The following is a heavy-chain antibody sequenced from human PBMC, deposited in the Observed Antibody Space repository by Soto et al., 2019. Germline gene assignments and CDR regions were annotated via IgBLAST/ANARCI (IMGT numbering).Heavy chain of an antibody. CDR2: IKSKTDGGTT. V-gene: IGHV3-15*07. J-gene: IGHJ4*02. Sequence: PGGSLRLSCAASGFTFSNAWMNWVRQAPGKGLEWVGRIKSKTDGGTTDYAAPVKGRFTISRDDSKNTLYLQMNSLKTEDTAVYYCTTGVYGDDNDYFDYWGQGTLVTVSS. CDR1: GFTFSNAW. CDR3: TTGVYGDDNDYFDY. D-gene: IGHD4-17*01.